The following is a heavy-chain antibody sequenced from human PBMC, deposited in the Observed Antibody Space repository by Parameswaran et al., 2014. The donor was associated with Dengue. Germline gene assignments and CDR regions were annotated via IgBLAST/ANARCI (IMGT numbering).Heavy chain of an antibody. V-gene: IGHV1-8*01. Sequence: WVRQAPGQGLEWMGWMNPNSGNTGYAQKFQGRVTMSRNTSISTAYMELSSLRSEDTAVYYCARIRRVASTLGDYYYYGMDVWGQGTTVTVSS. CDR2: MNPNSGNT. J-gene: IGHJ6*02. CDR3: ARIRRVASTLGDYYYYGMDV. D-gene: IGHD3-16*01.